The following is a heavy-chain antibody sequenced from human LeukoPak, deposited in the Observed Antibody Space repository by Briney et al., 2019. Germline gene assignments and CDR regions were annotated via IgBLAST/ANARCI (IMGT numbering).Heavy chain of an antibody. V-gene: IGHV3-23*01. CDR1: GLTFSSYS. J-gene: IGHJ4*02. CDR2: ISGSGGST. D-gene: IGHD2-2*01. CDR3: ANDYQLLPFDY. Sequence: GGSLRLSCAVAGLTFSSYSMSSVRQAPGKGLGWVSAISGSGGSTYYADSVKGRFTISRDNSKNTLYLQMNSLRAEETAVYYCANDYQLLPFDYWGQGTLVTVSS.